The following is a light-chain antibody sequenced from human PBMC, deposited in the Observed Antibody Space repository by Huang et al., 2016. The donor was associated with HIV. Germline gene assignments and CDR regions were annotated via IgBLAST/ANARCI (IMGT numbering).Light chain of an antibody. V-gene: IGKV1-8*01. CDR1: QDINTY. J-gene: IGKJ1*01. Sequence: AIRITQSPSSLSASTGDKVSITCRASQDINTYLAWYQQKPGKPPSLLIYATSTLQSGVPSRVSGSGSWTDYTLTITHRQSEDFATYYCQQYYSFPLTFGQGSQVEV. CDR2: ATS. CDR3: QQYYSFPLT.